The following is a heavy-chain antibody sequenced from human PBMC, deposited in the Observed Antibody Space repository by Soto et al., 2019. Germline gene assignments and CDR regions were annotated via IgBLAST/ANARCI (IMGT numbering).Heavy chain of an antibody. J-gene: IGHJ6*02. CDR2: SYSGGSI. CDR1: GFTVSSNY. CDR3: ARTVYYDFWSGYGMDV. D-gene: IGHD3-3*01. Sequence: GGSLRLSCAASGFTVSSNYMSWVRQAPGKGLEWVSVSYSGGSIYYADSVKGRFTISRDNAKNTLYLQMNSLSAEDTAVHYCARTVYYDFWSGYGMDVWGQGTTVTVSS. V-gene: IGHV3-66*01.